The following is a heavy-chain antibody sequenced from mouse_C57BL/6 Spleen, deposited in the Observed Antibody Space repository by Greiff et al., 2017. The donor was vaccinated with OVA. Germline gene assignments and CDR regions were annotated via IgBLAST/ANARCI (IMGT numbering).Heavy chain of an antibody. D-gene: IGHD3-2*02. V-gene: IGHV6-3*01. CDR3: TELGDSSGYNSY. CDR2: IRLKSDNYAT. Sequence: EVQLQESGGGLVQPGGSMKLSCVASGFTFSNYWMNWVRQSPEKGLEWVAQIRLKSDNYATHYAESVKGRFTISRDDSKSSVYLQMNNLRAEDTGIYYCTELGDSSGYNSYWGQGTLVTVSA. J-gene: IGHJ3*01. CDR1: GFTFSNYW.